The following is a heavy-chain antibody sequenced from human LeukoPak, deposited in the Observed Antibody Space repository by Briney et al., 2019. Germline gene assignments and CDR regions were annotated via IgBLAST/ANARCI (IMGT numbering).Heavy chain of an antibody. CDR1: GFIFSRYA. D-gene: IGHD2-2*01. CDR3: VKTYGYCSSTGCYVFDY. CDR2: ISPSGDST. Sequence: GGSLRLSCSASGFIFSRYAMQWVRQAPGKGLEYVSGISPSGDSTYFADSVKGRFTISRDNSKNTLYLQMSSLRPEDTAVYYCVKTYGYCSSTGCYVFDYWGQGTLVTVSS. J-gene: IGHJ4*02. V-gene: IGHV3-64D*09.